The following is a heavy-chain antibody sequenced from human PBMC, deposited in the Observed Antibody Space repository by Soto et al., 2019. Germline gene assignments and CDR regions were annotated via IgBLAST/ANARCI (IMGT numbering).Heavy chain of an antibody. CDR3: ARHNYGSGSTYFDY. CDR1: GGSISSYY. D-gene: IGHD3-10*01. CDR2: IYYSGST. J-gene: IGHJ4*02. Sequence: QVQLQESGPGLVKPSETLSLTCTVSGGSISSYYWSWIRQPPGKGLEWFGYIYYSGSTNYNPSLKSRVTXLVXTXTNQFSLKLNSMTAADTAVYYCARHNYGSGSTYFDYWGQGTLVTVSS. V-gene: IGHV4-59*08.